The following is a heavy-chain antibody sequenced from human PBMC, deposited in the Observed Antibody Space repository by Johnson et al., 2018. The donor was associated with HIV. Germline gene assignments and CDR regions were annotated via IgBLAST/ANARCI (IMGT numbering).Heavy chain of an antibody. V-gene: IGHV3-30*04. CDR3: ARGMARIAFDI. J-gene: IGHJ3*02. CDR1: AFTFSNYA. D-gene: IGHD5-24*01. CDR2: ISYDGSEK. Sequence: QVQLVESRGGAVQPGPSLRLSCAASAFTFSNYALHWVRQAPGKGLYWVAVISYDGSEKYVVDPVKGRFTISRHNAKNSLYLQMNTLRVEDTAVYYCARGMARIAFDIGGQGTMVTVSS.